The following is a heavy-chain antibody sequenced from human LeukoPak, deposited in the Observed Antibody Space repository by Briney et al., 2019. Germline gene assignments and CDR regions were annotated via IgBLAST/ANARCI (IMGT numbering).Heavy chain of an antibody. Sequence: PSETLSLTCTVSGGSVSSGSYYWSWIRQPPGKGLEWIGYIYYSGSTNYNPSLKSRVTISVDTSKNQFSLKLSSVTAADTAVYHCARDVLDGDYFDYWGQGTLVTVSS. J-gene: IGHJ4*02. D-gene: IGHD4-17*01. CDR2: IYYSGST. CDR1: GGSVSSGSYY. CDR3: ARDVLDGDYFDY. V-gene: IGHV4-61*01.